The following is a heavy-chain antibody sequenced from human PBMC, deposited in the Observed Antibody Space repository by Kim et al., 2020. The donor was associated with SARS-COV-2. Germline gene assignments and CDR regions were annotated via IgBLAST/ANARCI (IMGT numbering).Heavy chain of an antibody. Sequence: ASVKVSCKASGYTFTSYDINWVRQATGQGLEWMGWMNPNSGNTGYAQKSQGRVTMTRNTSISTAYMELSSLRSEDTAVYYCARGHRYCSGGSCLYYFDYWGQGTLVTVSS. D-gene: IGHD2-15*01. V-gene: IGHV1-8*01. J-gene: IGHJ4*02. CDR2: MNPNSGNT. CDR1: GYTFTSYD. CDR3: ARGHRYCSGGSCLYYFDY.